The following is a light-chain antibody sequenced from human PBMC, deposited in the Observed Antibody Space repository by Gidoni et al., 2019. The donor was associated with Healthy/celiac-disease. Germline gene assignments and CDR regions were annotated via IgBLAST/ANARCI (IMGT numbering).Light chain of an antibody. Sequence: DIQMTQSPSSLSASVGDRVTITCRASHGISNYLAWYQQKPGKVPKLLIYAAYTLKSGVPSRFSGSGSGTDFTITISSMKPEDVATYYCQKYNSALTITLGQGTRLEIK. J-gene: IGKJ5*01. CDR3: QKYNSALTIT. V-gene: IGKV1-27*01. CDR2: AAY. CDR1: HGISNY.